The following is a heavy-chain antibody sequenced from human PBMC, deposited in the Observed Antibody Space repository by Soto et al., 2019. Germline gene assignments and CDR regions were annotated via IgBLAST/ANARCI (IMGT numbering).Heavy chain of an antibody. CDR1: GYTFTSYG. D-gene: IGHD2-2*01. CDR3: AREVVVPAATKYYYYGMDV. J-gene: IGHJ6*02. Sequence: GASVKVSCKASGYTFTSYGISWVRQAPGQGLEWMGWISAYNGNTNYAQKLQGRVTMTTDTSTSTAYMELRSLRSDDTAVYYCAREVVVPAATKYYYYGMDVWGQGTTVTVSS. V-gene: IGHV1-18*01. CDR2: ISAYNGNT.